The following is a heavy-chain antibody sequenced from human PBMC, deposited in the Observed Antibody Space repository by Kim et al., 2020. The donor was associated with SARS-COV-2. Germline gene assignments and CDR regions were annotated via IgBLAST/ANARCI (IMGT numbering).Heavy chain of an antibody. J-gene: IGHJ4*02. CDR1: GYSISSGYY. Sequence: SETLSLTCNVSGYSISSGYYWGWIRQPPGRGLEWIGSISHSGSTYYKPSLKSRVTISIDTSKNQFSLKLTFVTATDTAVYYCARAPEGYCNGGSCYSFGYWGQGIPVTVS. CDR2: ISHSGST. V-gene: IGHV4-38-2*02. D-gene: IGHD2-15*01. CDR3: ARAPEGYCNGGSCYSFGY.